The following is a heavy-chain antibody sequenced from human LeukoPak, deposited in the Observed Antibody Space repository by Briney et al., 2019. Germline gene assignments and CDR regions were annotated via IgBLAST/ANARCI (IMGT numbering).Heavy chain of an antibody. D-gene: IGHD6-6*01. Sequence: ASVKVSCKASGGTFSGYAISWVRQAPGQGLEWMGGIIPIFGTANYAQKFQGRVTITADKSTSTAYMELSSLRSEDTAVYYCASTSIAATRRAYGYWGQGTLVTVS. CDR1: GGTFSGYA. CDR3: ASTSIAATRRAYGY. V-gene: IGHV1-69*06. J-gene: IGHJ4*02. CDR2: IIPIFGTA.